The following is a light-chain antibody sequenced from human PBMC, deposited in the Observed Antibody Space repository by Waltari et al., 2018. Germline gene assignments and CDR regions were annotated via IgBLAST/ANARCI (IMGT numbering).Light chain of an antibody. J-gene: IGLJ3*02. CDR2: KDS. CDR1: AVPKQY. V-gene: IGLV3-25*03. Sequence: SYELTQPPSVSVSPGQTARITCSGDAVPKQYAYWYQQKPGQAPVLVIYKDSERPSGIPERSSGSSSGTAVTLTISGVQAEDEADYYCQSADSSVSYVMFGGGTKLTVL. CDR3: QSADSSVSYVM.